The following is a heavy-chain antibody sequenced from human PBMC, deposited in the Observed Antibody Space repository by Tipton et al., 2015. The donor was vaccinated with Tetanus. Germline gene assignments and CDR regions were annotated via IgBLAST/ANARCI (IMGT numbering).Heavy chain of an antibody. V-gene: IGHV1-3*01. CDR2: INAGNGNT. Sequence: QLVQSGAELKRPGASVRVSCKASGYTFTNYAVQWVRQAPGQTLEWMGWINAGNGNTRYSQRFQGRVTITREAFASTAYMELSSLRSKDTAVYFCARGRWSATKQSYYYDYWGQGTLVTVSS. CDR3: ARGRWSATKQSYYYDY. J-gene: IGHJ4*02. CDR1: GYTFTNYA. D-gene: IGHD3-3*01.